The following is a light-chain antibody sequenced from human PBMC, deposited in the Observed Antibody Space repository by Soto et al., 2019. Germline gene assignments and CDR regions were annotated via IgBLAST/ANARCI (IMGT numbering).Light chain of an antibody. CDR1: SSDVGGYNY. Sequence: QSVLTQPASVSGSPGQSITIPCTGTSSDVGGYNYVSWYQQHPGKAPKLLIFEVNNRPSRVSNRFSGSKSGNTASLTISGLQAEDEADYYCSSYTDSSTLLFGGGTKLTVL. J-gene: IGLJ2*01. CDR2: EVN. V-gene: IGLV2-14*01. CDR3: SSYTDSSTLL.